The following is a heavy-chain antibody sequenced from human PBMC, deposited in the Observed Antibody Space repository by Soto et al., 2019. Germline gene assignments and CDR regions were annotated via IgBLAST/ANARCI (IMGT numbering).Heavy chain of an antibody. CDR1: GGSISSGGYY. J-gene: IGHJ4*01. CDR2: IYYSGST. CDR3: ARLYTYGLFYFDY. D-gene: IGHD5-18*01. Sequence: SETLSLTCTVSGGSISSGGYYWSWIRQHPGKGLEWIGYIYYSGSTYYNPSLKSRVTISVDTSKNQFSLKLSSVTAADTAVYYCARLYTYGLFYFDYWGRGTLVTVSS. V-gene: IGHV4-31*03.